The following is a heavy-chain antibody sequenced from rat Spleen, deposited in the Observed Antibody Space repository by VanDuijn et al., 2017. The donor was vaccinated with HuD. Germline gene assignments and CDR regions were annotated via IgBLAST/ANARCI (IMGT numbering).Heavy chain of an antibody. CDR2: ISYSGST. J-gene: IGHJ1*01. CDR3: ARGEVVMGYYFDF. CDR1: GYSIMSNY. D-gene: IGHD1-1*01. V-gene: IGHV3-1*01. Sequence: EVQLQESGPGLVKPSQSVSLTCSVTGYSIMSNYWGWIRKFPGNKMEWMGYISYSGSTSYNPSLKSRMSIARDTSKNQFFLQVNSVTTEDTATYYCARGEVVMGYYFDFWGPGTMVTVSS.